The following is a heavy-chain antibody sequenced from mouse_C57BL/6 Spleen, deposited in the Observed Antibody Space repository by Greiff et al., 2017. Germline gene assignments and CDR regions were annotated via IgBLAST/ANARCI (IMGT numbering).Heavy chain of an antibody. V-gene: IGHV1-50*01. J-gene: IGHJ3*01. D-gene: IGHD4-1*01. CDR2: IDPSDSYT. Sequence: QVQLKQPGAELVKPGASVKLSCKASGYTFTSYWMQWVKQRPGQGLEWIGEIDPSDSYTNYNQKFKGKATLTVDTSSSTAYMQLSSLTSEDSAVYYCARGGGTRFAYWGQGTLVTVSA. CDR1: GYTFTSYW. CDR3: ARGGGTRFAY.